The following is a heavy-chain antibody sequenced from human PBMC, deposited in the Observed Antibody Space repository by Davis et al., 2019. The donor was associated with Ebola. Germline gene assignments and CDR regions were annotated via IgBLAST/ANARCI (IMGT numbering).Heavy chain of an antibody. Sequence: PSETLSLTCTVSGGSISSYYWSWIRQPPGKGLEWIGYIYYSGSTNYNPSLKSRVTISVDTSKNQFSLKLSSVTAADTAVYYCARTALRWELPSLSAFDIWGQGTMVTVSS. J-gene: IGHJ3*02. D-gene: IGHD1-26*01. CDR3: ARTALRWELPSLSAFDI. CDR2: IYYSGST. CDR1: GGSISSYY. V-gene: IGHV4-59*01.